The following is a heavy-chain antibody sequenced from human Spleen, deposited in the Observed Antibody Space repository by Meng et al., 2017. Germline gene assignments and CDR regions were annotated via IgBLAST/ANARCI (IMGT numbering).Heavy chain of an antibody. D-gene: IGHD3-10*01. V-gene: IGHV5-51*01. CDR1: GYSFTTYW. Sequence: GESLKISCKGSGYSFTTYWIGWVRQMPGKGLEWMGIIYPGDSDTRYSPSFQGQVTISADKSINTAYLQWSSLKASDTAMYYRARQWYYYGSGEISAFDIWGQGTMVTVSS. CDR2: IYPGDSDT. CDR3: ARQWYYYGSGEISAFDI. J-gene: IGHJ3*02.